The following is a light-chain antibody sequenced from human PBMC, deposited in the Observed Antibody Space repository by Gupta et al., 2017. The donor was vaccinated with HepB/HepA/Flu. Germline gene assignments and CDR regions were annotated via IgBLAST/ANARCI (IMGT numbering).Light chain of an antibody. CDR3: SSYTRAYSLV. CDR2: DVN. CDR1: SSDVGAYNY. Sequence: SVLPQPASVSGSPGPSLTISCTGSSSDVGAYNYVSWYQQHPGQIPKLIIYDVNNRPAGVANRFSGSKSGNTASLTISGRQAEDEADYYCSSYTRAYSLVFGGGTKVTV. V-gene: IGLV2-14*03. J-gene: IGLJ2*01.